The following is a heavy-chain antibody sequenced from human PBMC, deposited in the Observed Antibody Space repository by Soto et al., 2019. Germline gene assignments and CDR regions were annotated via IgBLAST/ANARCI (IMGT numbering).Heavy chain of an antibody. CDR3: ARQQVVVVAATPLDYGMDV. CDR2: INSDGTYT. Sequence: GSLRLSCAASGFTLSKYYMHWVRQAPGKGLVWVSRINSDGTYTDYADSVRGRFTISRDNAKNTLYLQMNSLRVEDTAVYYCARQQVVVVAATPLDYGMDVWGQGTTVTVSS. V-gene: IGHV3-74*01. J-gene: IGHJ6*02. D-gene: IGHD2-15*01. CDR1: GFTLSKYY.